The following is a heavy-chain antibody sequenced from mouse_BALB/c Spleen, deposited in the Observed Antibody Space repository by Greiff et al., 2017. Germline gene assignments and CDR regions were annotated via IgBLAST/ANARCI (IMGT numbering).Heavy chain of an antibody. Sequence: EVQLQQSGAELVKPGASVKLSCTASGFNIKDTYMHWVKQRPEQGLEWIGRIDPYDSETHYNQKFKDKAILTVDKSSSTAYMQLSSLTSEDSAVYYCAIGRDYDGGGYWGQGTTLTVSS. CDR2: IDPYDSET. CDR3: AIGRDYDGGGY. J-gene: IGHJ2*01. V-gene: IGHV14-3*02. CDR1: GFNIKDTY. D-gene: IGHD2-4*01.